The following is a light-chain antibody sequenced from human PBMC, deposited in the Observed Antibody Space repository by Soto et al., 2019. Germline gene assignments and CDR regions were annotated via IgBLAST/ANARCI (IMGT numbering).Light chain of an antibody. CDR1: QSVSTN. CDR3: QQYNNWPWT. CDR2: GAS. Sequence: IAMTQPPATVSVSTGERATLSCGASQSVSTNLAWYQHKPGQAPRLLIYGASTRATGIPARFSGSGSGTEFTLTISSLQSEDFAVYYCQQYNNWPWTFGQGTMADVK. V-gene: IGKV3-15*01. J-gene: IGKJ1*01.